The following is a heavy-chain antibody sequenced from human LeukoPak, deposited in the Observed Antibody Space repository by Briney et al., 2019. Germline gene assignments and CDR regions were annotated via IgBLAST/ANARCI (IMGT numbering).Heavy chain of an antibody. V-gene: IGHV4-39*01. D-gene: IGHD4-11*01. Sequence: SETLSLTCTVSGGSISSSSYYWGWIRQPPGKGLEWIGSIYYSGSTYYNPSLKSRVTISVDTSKNQFSLKLSSVTAADTAVYYCARVSLRSYRNWYFDLWGRGTLVTVSS. J-gene: IGHJ2*01. CDR1: GGSISSSSYY. CDR2: IYYSGST. CDR3: ARVSLRSYRNWYFDL.